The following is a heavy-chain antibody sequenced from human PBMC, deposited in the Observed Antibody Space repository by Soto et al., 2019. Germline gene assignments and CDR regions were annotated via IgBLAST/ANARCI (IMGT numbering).Heavy chain of an antibody. Sequence: KPSETLSLTCAVSGGSISSYYWSWIRQPAGKGLEWIGRIYTSGSTNYNPSLKSRVTMSVDTSKNQFSLKLSSVTAADTAVYYCARDSLRARLGEREFDSWGQGTLVTVS. J-gene: IGHJ5*01. CDR3: ARDSLRARLGEREFDS. V-gene: IGHV4-4*07. D-gene: IGHD3-16*01. CDR2: IYTSGST. CDR1: GGSISSYY.